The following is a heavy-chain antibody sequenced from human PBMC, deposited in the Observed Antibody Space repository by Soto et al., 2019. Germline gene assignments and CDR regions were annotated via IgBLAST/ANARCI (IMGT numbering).Heavy chain of an antibody. V-gene: IGHV1-69*01. J-gene: IGHJ6*02. CDR2: IIPIFGTA. CDR3: ERGSGNKRYYYGMDA. CDR1: GGTFSSYA. Sequence: QVQLVQSGAEVKKPGSSVKVSCKASGGTFSSYAISWVRQAPGQGLEWMGGIIPIFGTANYAQKFQGRVRITADESTGTAYMELSRLRSKDNAVYYCERGSGNKRYYYGMDAWGQGTTVTVSS.